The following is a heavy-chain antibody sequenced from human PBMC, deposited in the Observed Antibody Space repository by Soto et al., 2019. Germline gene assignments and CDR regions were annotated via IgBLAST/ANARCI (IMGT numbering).Heavy chain of an antibody. CDR1: GGSISSYH. D-gene: IGHD1-26*01. CDR2: VFYTGST. Sequence: PSETLSLTCTVSGGSISSYHWSWIRQSPGKGLEWIGYVFYTGSTKYNPALKRRVTISVDTSKNKFSLKLSSVSAADTGLYYCARSYSGTFYGYDTWGQGILVTVSS. CDR3: ARSYSGTFYGYDT. V-gene: IGHV4-59*01. J-gene: IGHJ5*02.